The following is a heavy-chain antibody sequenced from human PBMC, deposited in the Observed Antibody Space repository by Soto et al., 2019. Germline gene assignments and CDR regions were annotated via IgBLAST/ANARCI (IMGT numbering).Heavy chain of an antibody. D-gene: IGHD4-17*01. CDR2: IYYSGST. J-gene: IGHJ4*02. CDR3: ARTYGDYVFDY. V-gene: IGHV4-59*08. CDR1: GGSISSYY. Sequence: SETLSLTCTVSGGSISSYYWSWIRQPPGKGLEWIGYIYYSGSTNYNPSLKSRVTISVDTSKNQFSLKLSSVTAADTAVYYCARTYGDYVFDYWGQGTLVTVS.